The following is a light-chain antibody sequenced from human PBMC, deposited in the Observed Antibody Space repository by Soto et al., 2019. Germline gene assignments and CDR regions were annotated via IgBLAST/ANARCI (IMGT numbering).Light chain of an antibody. CDR3: QQYISFSRT. CDR2: DAS. CDR1: QTISTW. V-gene: IGKV1-5*01. J-gene: IGKJ1*01. Sequence: VEMPEGPGTRSASAGGGGTITCLASQTISTWLAWYQQKPGKAPELLIYDASTLESGVPSRFSGSGSGTQFSLTISSLHPDAFAPFYSQQYISFSRTFGQGTKVDIK.